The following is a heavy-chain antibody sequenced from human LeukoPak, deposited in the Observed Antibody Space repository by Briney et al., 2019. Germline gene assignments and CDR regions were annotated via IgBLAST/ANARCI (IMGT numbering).Heavy chain of an antibody. Sequence: PGGSLRLSCAASGFTLISYQMNWVRQAPGKGLEWISYISSSGNTISYADSVKGRFTISRDNAKNSLYLQMYSLRVEDTAVYYCTREVLDYCGQGTLVTVSS. D-gene: IGHD4/OR15-4a*01. V-gene: IGHV3-48*03. J-gene: IGHJ4*02. CDR3: TREVLDY. CDR1: GFTLISYQ. CDR2: ISSSGNTI.